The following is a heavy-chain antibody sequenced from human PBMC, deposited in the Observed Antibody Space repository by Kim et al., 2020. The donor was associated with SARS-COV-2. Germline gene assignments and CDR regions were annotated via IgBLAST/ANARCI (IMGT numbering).Heavy chain of an antibody. CDR2: INHSGST. V-gene: IGHV4-34*01. CDR1: GGSFSGYY. D-gene: IGHD3-22*01. J-gene: IGHJ1*01. Sequence: SETLSLTCAVSGGSFSGYYWTWIRQPPGKGLEWIGEINHSGSTNYNPSLKSRVTISIDTSKNQFSLKLSTVTAADTAVYYCARGTHYYDSSGYYYYYFQEWGQGTLVTVSS. CDR3: ARGTHYYDSSGYYYYYFQE.